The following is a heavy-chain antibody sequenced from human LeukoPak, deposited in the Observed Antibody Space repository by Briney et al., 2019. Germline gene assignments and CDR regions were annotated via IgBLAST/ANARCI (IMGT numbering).Heavy chain of an antibody. CDR3: ARAESGAPRRFDP. D-gene: IGHD2-15*01. Sequence: SETLSLTCTVSGGSISSGGYYWSWIRQNPGKGLEWIGYIYYSGSTYYNPSLKTRVTISVDTSKNQFSLKLSSVTAADTAVYYCARAESGAPRRFDPWGQGTLVTVSS. CDR2: IYYSGST. J-gene: IGHJ5*02. V-gene: IGHV4-31*03. CDR1: GGSISSGGYY.